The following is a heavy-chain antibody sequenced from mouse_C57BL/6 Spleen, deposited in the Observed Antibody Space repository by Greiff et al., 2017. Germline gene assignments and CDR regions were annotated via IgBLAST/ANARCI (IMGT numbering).Heavy chain of an antibody. D-gene: IGHD1-1*01. J-gene: IGHJ4*01. V-gene: IGHV14-2*01. Sequence: EVQLQQSGAELVKPGASVKLSCTASGFNIKDYYMHWVKQRTEQGLEWIGRIDPEDGETKSAPNFQGKATITADTSSNTAYLQLSSLTSEDTAVYYCASFTVGAMDYWGQGTSVTVSS. CDR3: ASFTVGAMDY. CDR1: GFNIKDYY. CDR2: IDPEDGET.